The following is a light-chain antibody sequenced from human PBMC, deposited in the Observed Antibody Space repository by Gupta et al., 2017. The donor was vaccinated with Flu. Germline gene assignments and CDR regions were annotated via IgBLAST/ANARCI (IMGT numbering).Light chain of an antibody. V-gene: IGLV3-21*02. J-gene: IGLJ3*02. CDR1: NIGSKS. Sequence: SYVLTQPPSVSVAPGHTARITCGENNIGSKSVHWYQQKPGQALVLVVYDDSDRPSGIPERFSGSNSGNTATLTISRVEAGDETDYYCQVWDSSSGHPWVFGGGTKLTVL. CDR3: QVWDSSSGHPWV. CDR2: DDS.